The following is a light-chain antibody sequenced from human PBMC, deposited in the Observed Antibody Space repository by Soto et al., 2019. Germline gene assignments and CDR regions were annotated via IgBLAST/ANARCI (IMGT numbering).Light chain of an antibody. J-gene: IGKJ1*01. V-gene: IGKV1-5*03. CDR1: QSIGGW. Sequence: DIQMTQSPSTLSASVGDRVTITCRASQSIGGWLAWYQQKADKAPKVLIYATSTLQSGVPSRFSGSGSGTQFTLTISSLQPDDSATYYCQQYNTWWTFGQGTKVEVK. CDR2: ATS. CDR3: QQYNTWWT.